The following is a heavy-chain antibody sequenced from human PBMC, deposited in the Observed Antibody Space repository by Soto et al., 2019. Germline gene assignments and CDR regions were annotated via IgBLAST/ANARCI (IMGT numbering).Heavy chain of an antibody. Sequence: QVQLVQSGAEVKKPGASVKVSCKASGYTFTSYDINWVRQATGQGLEWMRCMNPNSGNTGYAQKFQGRVTMTRNTSISTAYMVLSSLRSEDTAVYYCARGQGSSWYLDYWGPGTLVTVSS. CDR1: GYTFTSYD. D-gene: IGHD6-13*01. V-gene: IGHV1-8*01. CDR3: ARGQGSSWYLDY. CDR2: MNPNSGNT. J-gene: IGHJ4*02.